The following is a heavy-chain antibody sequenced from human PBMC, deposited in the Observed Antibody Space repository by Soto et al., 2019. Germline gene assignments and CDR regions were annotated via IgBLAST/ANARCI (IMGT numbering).Heavy chain of an antibody. CDR1: GYTFNTYF. CDR3: ARDTCNSFDY. V-gene: IGHV1-18*01. CDR2: ISPHNGNT. Sequence: HVQLVQSGGELKKPGASVKVSCNTSGYTFNTYFITWVRQAPGQGLEWMGWISPHNGNTNYAEKFQCRVTMTAYTITKTAYMELRNLRIYVTAVYYCARDTCNSFDYLGQVTPVTVSS. J-gene: IGHJ4*02.